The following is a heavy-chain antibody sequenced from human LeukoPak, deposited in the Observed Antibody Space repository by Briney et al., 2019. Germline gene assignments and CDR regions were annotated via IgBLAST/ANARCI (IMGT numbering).Heavy chain of an antibody. V-gene: IGHV3-21*01. J-gene: IGHJ4*02. CDR3: ARDLQRYFDWLSN. CDR2: ISSSSSYI. D-gene: IGHD3-9*01. CDR1: GFTFSSYG. Sequence: GRSLRLSCAASGFTFSSYGMNWVRQAPGKGLEWVSSISSSSSYIYYADSVKGRFTISRDNAKNSLYLQMNSLRAEDTAVYYCARDLQRYFDWLSNWGQGTLVTVSS.